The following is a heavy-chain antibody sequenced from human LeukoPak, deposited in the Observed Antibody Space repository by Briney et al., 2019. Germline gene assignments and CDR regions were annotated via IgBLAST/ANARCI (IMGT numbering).Heavy chain of an antibody. J-gene: IGHJ4*02. CDR2: IYYSGST. CDR1: GGSINSYY. Sequence: SETLSLTCTVSGGSINSYYWSWSRQPPGKGLEWIGYIYYSGSTNYNPSLKSRVTISVDTSKNQFSLKLSSVTAADTAVYYCARDTGYYYDSPFDYWGQGTLVTVSS. D-gene: IGHD3-22*01. CDR3: ARDTGYYYDSPFDY. V-gene: IGHV4-59*01.